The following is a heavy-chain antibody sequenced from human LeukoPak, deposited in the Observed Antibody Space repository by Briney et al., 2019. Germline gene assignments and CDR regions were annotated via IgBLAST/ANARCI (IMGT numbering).Heavy chain of an antibody. J-gene: IGHJ4*02. D-gene: IGHD6-13*01. V-gene: IGHV3-30*18. Sequence: GGSLRLSCAASGFTFSSYGMHWVRQAPGKGLEWVAVISYDGSNKYYADSVKGRFTISRDNSKNTLYLQMNSLRAEDTAVYYCAKDSESGVAAAGTIDYWGQGTLVTVSS. CDR1: GFTFSSYG. CDR3: AKDSESGVAAAGTIDY. CDR2: ISYDGSNK.